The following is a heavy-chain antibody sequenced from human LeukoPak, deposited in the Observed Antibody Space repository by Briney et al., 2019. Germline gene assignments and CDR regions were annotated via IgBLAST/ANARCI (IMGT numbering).Heavy chain of an antibody. CDR1: GFTVSSSY. D-gene: IGHD3-9*01. V-gene: IGHV3-23*01. CDR3: AKCARIDWLPIDY. Sequence: GGSLRLSCAASGFTVSSSYMSWVRQAPGKGLEWVSGISGGGGSTYYADFVKGRFTISRDNSKNTVYLQMNSLRAEDTAVYYCAKCARIDWLPIDYWGQGTLVTVSS. J-gene: IGHJ4*02. CDR2: ISGGGGST.